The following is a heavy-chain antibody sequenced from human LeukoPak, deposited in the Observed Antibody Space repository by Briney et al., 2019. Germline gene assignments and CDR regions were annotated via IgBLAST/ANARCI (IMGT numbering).Heavy chain of an antibody. CDR1: GDSVSSNIAT. J-gene: IGHJ3*02. Sequence: SQTLSLTCVISGDSVSSNIATWNWIRQSPSRGLEWLGRTYYRSQWYYDYAVSVRSRITINPDTSKNQFSLQLSSVSAADTAVYYCARAFDWLSKGSFDIWGQGTTVTVSS. CDR3: ARAFDWLSKGSFDI. CDR2: TYYRSQWYY. D-gene: IGHD3-9*01. V-gene: IGHV6-1*01.